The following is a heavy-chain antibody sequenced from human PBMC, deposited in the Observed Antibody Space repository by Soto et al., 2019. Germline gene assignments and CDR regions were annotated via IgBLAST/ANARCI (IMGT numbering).Heavy chain of an antibody. CDR1: GGSISSGNYY. J-gene: IGHJ6*02. CDR2: IYNTGST. D-gene: IGHD4-4*01. CDR3: ARSDYSTYYGMDV. V-gene: IGHV4-30-4*01. Sequence: PSETLSLTCTVSGGSISSGNYYWSWIRQPPGKGLEWVGYIYNTGSTYSNPALKSRVIISVDTSKTQVSLKLSSVTAADTAVYFCARSDYSTYYGMDVWGQGTTVTVSS.